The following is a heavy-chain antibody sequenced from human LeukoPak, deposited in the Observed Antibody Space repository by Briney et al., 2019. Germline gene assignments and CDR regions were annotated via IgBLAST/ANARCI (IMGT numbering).Heavy chain of an antibody. J-gene: IGHJ5*02. CDR3: ARSIAAAPGWFDP. D-gene: IGHD6-13*01. Sequence: ASVKVSCKASGYTFTGYYMHWVRQPPGQGLEWMGWINPNSGGTNYAQKFQGRVTMTRDTSISTAYMELSRLRSDDTAVYYCARSIAAAPGWFDPWGQGTLVTVSS. CDR1: GYTFTGYY. CDR2: INPNSGGT. V-gene: IGHV1-2*02.